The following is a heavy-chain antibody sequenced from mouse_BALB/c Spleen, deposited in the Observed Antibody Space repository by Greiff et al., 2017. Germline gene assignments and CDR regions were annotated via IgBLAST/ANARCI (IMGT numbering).Heavy chain of an antibody. D-gene: IGHD2-4*01. V-gene: IGHV1-9*01. J-gene: IGHJ3*01. CDR1: GYTFSSYW. CDR2: ILPGSGSI. Sequence: VQLVESGAELMKPGASVKISCKATGYTFSSYWIEWVKQRPGHGLEWIGEILPGSGSINYNEKFKGKATFTADTSSNTAYMQLSSLTSEDSAVYYCARYDYDPHFAYWGQGTLVTVSA. CDR3: ARYDYDPHFAY.